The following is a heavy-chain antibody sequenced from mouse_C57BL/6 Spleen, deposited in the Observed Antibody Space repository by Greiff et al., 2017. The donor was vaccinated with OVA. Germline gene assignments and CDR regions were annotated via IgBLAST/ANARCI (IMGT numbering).Heavy chain of an antibody. J-gene: IGHJ4*01. CDR2: ISYDGSN. D-gene: IGHD6-5*01. CDR3: AREYAGMDY. Sequence: LMESGPGLVKPSQSLSLTCSVTGYSITSGYYWNWIRQFPGNKLEWMGYISYDGSNNYNPSLKNRISITRDTSKNQFFLKLNSVTTEDTATYYCAREYAGMDYWGQGTSVTVSS. V-gene: IGHV3-6*01. CDR1: GYSITSGYY.